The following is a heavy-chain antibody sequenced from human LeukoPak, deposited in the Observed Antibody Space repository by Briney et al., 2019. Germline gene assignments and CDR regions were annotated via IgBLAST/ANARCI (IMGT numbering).Heavy chain of an antibody. Sequence: GGSLRLSCAASGFTVSSNYMNWVRQAPGKGLEWVSVLYSAGNTFYADSVKGRFTIYRDNSNNTLYLKINSVRPADTAVYYCARAREYLAIDYWGQGTLVTVSS. J-gene: IGHJ4*02. CDR2: LYSAGNT. V-gene: IGHV3-66*02. D-gene: IGHD2/OR15-2a*01. CDR3: ARAREYLAIDY. CDR1: GFTVSSNY.